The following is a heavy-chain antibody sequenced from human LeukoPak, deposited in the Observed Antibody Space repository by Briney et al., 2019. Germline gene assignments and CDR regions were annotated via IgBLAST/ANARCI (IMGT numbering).Heavy chain of an antibody. Sequence: SETLSLTCTVSGGSISDYYWSWIRQPPGKGLEWIGHVSYSGSTNYNPSLKSRVTISVDTSKNQFSLKLSSVTAADTAVYYCARDPTTVTKGLDIWGQGTMVTVSS. CDR3: ARDPTTVTKGLDI. CDR1: GGSISDYY. J-gene: IGHJ3*02. D-gene: IGHD4-17*01. V-gene: IGHV4-59*01. CDR2: VSYSGST.